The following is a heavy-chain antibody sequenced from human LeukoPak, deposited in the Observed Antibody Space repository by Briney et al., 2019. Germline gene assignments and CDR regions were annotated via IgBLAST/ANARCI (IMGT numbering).Heavy chain of an antibody. J-gene: IGHJ4*02. V-gene: IGHV3-7*01. CDR1: GFTFSSYW. D-gene: IGHD6-19*01. Sequence: GGSLRLSCVASGFTFSSYWMNWVRQAPGKGLEWLANIKEDGSKQYYLDSVRGRFTISRDNAKTSVYLQLNSLRADDTAVYYCARDVWTGVAVSDYWGQGTLVTVSS. CDR2: IKEDGSKQ. CDR3: ARDVWTGVAVSDY.